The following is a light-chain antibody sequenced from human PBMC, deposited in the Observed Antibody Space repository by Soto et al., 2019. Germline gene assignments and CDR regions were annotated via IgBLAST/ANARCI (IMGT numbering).Light chain of an antibody. V-gene: IGKV1-5*03. CDR1: QSIGIW. CDR2: KAS. CDR3: QPYNDYAWT. J-gene: IGKJ1*01. Sequence: IQMTQSPSTLSASVGDRVAITCRASQSIGIWLAWYQNKPGKASRFLIYKASTLQTGVPSRFSGSGSGTELPLLFSRLQPYDFANYYWQPYNDYAWTFGQGITVELK.